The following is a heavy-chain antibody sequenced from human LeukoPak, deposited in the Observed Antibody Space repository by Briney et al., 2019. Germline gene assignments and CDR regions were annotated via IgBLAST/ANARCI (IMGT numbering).Heavy chain of an antibody. CDR2: IYSGGTT. V-gene: IGHV3-53*01. Sequence: GGSLRLSCAASDFTVSSNYMNWVRQAPGKGLEWVSVIYSGGTTYYADSVKGRFTISRDNFKNTLSLQMNSLRAEDTAVYYCVGAWTGRYCRGGSCYRLHYFDYWGQGTLVTVSS. D-gene: IGHD2-15*01. J-gene: IGHJ4*02. CDR1: DFTVSSNY. CDR3: VGAWTGRYCRGGSCYRLHYFDY.